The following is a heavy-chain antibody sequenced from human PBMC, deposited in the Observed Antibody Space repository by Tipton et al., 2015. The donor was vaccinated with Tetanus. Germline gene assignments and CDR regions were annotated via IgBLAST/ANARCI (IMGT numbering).Heavy chain of an antibody. Sequence: QSGAEVKKPGASVKVSCKASGYTFTSYGLNWVRKAAGRGFEWMGWLNPKTGSTAYAQKFQGRVSVTTDTSISTAYMELSSLRFDDTAVYYCASGSAIRHGLDVWGHGTTVTVYS. CDR2: LNPKTGST. J-gene: IGHJ6*02. CDR1: GYTFTSYG. CDR3: ASGSAIRHGLDV. D-gene: IGHD2-2*01. V-gene: IGHV1-8*01.